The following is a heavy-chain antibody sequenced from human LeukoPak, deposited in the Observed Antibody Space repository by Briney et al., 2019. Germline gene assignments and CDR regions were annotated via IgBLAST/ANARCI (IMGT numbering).Heavy chain of an antibody. V-gene: IGHV4-31*03. CDR3: ARVGSPSDYVWGSYRYYFDY. D-gene: IGHD3-16*02. Sequence: SETLSLTCTVSGGSIGSGGYYWSWIRQHPGKGLEWIGYIYYSGSAYYNPSLKSRVTISVDTSKNQFSLKLSSVTAADTAVYYCARVGSPSDYVWGSYRYYFDYWGQGTLVTVSS. CDR1: GGSIGSGGYY. CDR2: IYYSGSA. J-gene: IGHJ4*02.